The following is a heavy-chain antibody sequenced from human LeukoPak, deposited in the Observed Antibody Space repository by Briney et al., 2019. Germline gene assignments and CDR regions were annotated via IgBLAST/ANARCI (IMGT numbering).Heavy chain of an antibody. CDR3: AREIASSMIVVVITTGGAFDI. V-gene: IGHV1-69*05. D-gene: IGHD3-22*01. CDR1: GGTFSSYA. CDR2: IIPIFGTA. Sequence: SVKVSCKASGGTFSSYAISWVRQAPGQGLEWMGRIIPIFGTANYAQKFQGRVTITTDESTSTAYMELSSLRSEDTAVYYCAREIASSMIVVVITTGGAFDIWGRGTMVTVSS. J-gene: IGHJ3*02.